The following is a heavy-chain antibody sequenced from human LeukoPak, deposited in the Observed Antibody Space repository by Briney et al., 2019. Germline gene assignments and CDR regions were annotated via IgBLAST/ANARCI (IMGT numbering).Heavy chain of an antibody. CDR3: ARAQFRYGDLSQFDC. D-gene: IGHD4-17*01. J-gene: IGHJ4*02. Sequence: GGSLRLSCAASGFTVNSNYMSWVRQAPGRGLEWVSVIYSGGSTNYADSVKGRFTISRDSSKNTVYLQMNSLRDEDTAVYYCARAQFRYGDLSQFDCWGQGTRVTVSS. CDR2: IYSGGST. CDR1: GFTVNSNY. V-gene: IGHV3-53*01.